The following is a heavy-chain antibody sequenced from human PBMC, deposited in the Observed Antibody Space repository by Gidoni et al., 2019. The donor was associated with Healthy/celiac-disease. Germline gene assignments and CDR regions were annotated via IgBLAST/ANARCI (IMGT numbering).Heavy chain of an antibody. Sequence: QVQLQESGPGLVKPSETLSLPCTVSGGSISRYYWSWIRQPPGKGLEWIGYIYYSGSTNYNPSLKSRVTISVDTSKNQFSLKLSSVTAADTAVYYCARGQPATYYYDSGGAFDIWGQGTMVTVSS. J-gene: IGHJ3*02. D-gene: IGHD3-22*01. V-gene: IGHV4-59*01. CDR1: GGSISRYY. CDR3: ARGQPATYYYDSGGAFDI. CDR2: IYYSGST.